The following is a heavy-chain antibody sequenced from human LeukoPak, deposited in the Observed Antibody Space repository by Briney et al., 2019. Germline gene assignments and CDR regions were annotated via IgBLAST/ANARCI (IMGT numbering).Heavy chain of an antibody. CDR2: ISSSSRTI. V-gene: IGHV3-48*01. Sequence: GGSLRLSCAASGCTFSSYSMNWVRQAPGKGLEWVSYISSSSRTIYYADSVKGRFTISRDNAKNSLYLQMNSLRAEDTAVYYCAREGRGSDYWGQGTLVTVSS. CDR3: AREGRGSDY. D-gene: IGHD1-26*01. J-gene: IGHJ4*02. CDR1: GCTFSSYS.